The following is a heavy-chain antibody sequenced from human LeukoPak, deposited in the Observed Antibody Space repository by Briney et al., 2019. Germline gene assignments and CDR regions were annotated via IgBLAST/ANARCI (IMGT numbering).Heavy chain of an antibody. Sequence: SETLSLTCTVSGGSFGNYYWSWIRQPPGKGLEWIGYIYDSGTTNYNPSLKSRVTISVDTSKNQFSLKLSSVTAADTAVYYCARFGRWFENWFDPWGQGTLVTVSS. CDR3: ARFGRWFENWFDP. V-gene: IGHV4-59*12. CDR1: GGSFGNYY. D-gene: IGHD3-10*01. CDR2: IYDSGTT. J-gene: IGHJ5*02.